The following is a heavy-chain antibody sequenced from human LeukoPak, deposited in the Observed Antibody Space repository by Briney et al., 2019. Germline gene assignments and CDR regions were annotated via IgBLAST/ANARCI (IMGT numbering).Heavy chain of an antibody. CDR1: GYTFTSYD. V-gene: IGHV1-8*01. Sequence: ASVKVSCKASGYTFTSYDINWVRQATGQGLEWMGWMNPNSGNTGYAQKFQGRVTMTRSTSISTAYMELSSLRSEDTAVYYCARGYSSGWGYYYYGMDVWGQGTTVTVSS. J-gene: IGHJ6*02. CDR2: MNPNSGNT. D-gene: IGHD6-19*01. CDR3: ARGYSSGWGYYYYGMDV.